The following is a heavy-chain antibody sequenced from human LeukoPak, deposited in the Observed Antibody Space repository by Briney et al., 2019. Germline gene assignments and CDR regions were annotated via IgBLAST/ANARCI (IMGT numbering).Heavy chain of an antibody. Sequence: GRSLRLSCAASGFTFSSYAMHWVRQAPGKGLEWVAVISYDGSNKYYADSVKGRFTISRDNSKNTLYLQMNSLRAEDTAVYYCAKDSGGGSGSYLWFDPWGQGTLVTVSS. J-gene: IGHJ5*02. CDR1: GFTFSSYA. V-gene: IGHV3-30-3*01. CDR3: AKDSGGGSGSYLWFDP. CDR2: ISYDGSNK. D-gene: IGHD3-10*01.